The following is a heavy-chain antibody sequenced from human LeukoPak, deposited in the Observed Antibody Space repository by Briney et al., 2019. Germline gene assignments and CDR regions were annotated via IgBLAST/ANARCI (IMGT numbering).Heavy chain of an antibody. CDR2: ISSSGSTI. CDR1: GFTFSSYE. J-gene: IGHJ4*02. V-gene: IGHV3-48*03. Sequence: SGGSLRLSCAASGFTFSSYEMNWVRQAPGNGLEWVSYISSSGSTIYYADSVKGRFTISRDNAKNSLYLQMNSLRAEDTAVYYCARDCSGRYCSSTTDYWGQGTLVTVSS. CDR3: ARDCSGRYCSSTTDY. D-gene: IGHD2-2*01.